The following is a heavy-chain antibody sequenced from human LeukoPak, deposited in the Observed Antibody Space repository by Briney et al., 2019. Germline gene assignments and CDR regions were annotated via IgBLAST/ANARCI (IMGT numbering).Heavy chain of an antibody. CDR1: GFTFISYS. Sequence: PGGSLRLSRAASGFTFISYSMNWVRQAPGKGLEWVSSISSSSIYIYYADSVKGRFTISRDNAKNSLYLQMNSLRAEDTAVYYCASTPPDYGDYEGDYWGQGTLVTVSS. D-gene: IGHD4-17*01. V-gene: IGHV3-21*01. CDR3: ASTPPDYGDYEGDY. J-gene: IGHJ4*02. CDR2: ISSSSIYI.